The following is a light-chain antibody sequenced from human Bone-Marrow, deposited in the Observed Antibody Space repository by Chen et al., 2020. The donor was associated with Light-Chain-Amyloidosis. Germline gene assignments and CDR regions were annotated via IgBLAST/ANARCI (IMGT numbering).Light chain of an antibody. J-gene: IGLJ3*02. CDR1: GSNIGKNY. Sequence: QSVLTQPPSVSAAPGQKVTISCSGSGSNIGKNYVSWYQQLPGTAPKLLIYDNHTRPSGIPDRCSGSKSGTSATLGITGLQTGDEADYYCETWDSSLSAWVFGGGTKLTVL. CDR2: DNH. CDR3: ETWDSSLSAWV. V-gene: IGLV1-51*01.